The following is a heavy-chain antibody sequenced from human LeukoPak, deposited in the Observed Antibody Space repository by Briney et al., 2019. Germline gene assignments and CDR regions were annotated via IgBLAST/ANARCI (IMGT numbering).Heavy chain of an antibody. CDR2: ISSSSSYI. J-gene: IGHJ4*02. V-gene: IGHV3-21*01. Sequence: GGSLRLSCAASGFTFSSYSMNWVRQAPGKGLEWVSSISSSSSYIYYADSVKGRFTISRDNAKNSLYLQMNSLRAEDTAVYYCAREGDSIYHFDYWGQGTLVTVSS. D-gene: IGHD2-2*02. CDR1: GFTFSSYS. CDR3: AREGDSIYHFDY.